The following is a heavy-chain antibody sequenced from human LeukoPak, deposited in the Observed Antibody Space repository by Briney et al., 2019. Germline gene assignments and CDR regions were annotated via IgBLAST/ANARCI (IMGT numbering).Heavy chain of an antibody. CDR3: ARGLEDMITFGGISTYDY. CDR2: IYYSGST. Sequence: PSETLSLTCAVYGGSFSGYYWSWIRQPPGKGLEWIGYIYYSGSTYYKSSLKSRVTISVDTSKKQFSLKLSSVTAADTAVYYCARGLEDMITFGGISTYDYWGQGTLVTVSS. J-gene: IGHJ4*02. D-gene: IGHD3-16*01. CDR1: GGSFSGYY. V-gene: IGHV4-34*01.